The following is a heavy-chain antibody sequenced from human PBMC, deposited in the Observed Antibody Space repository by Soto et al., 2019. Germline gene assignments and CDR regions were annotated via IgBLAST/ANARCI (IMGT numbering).Heavy chain of an antibody. Sequence: ASVKVSCKASGYTFTSYGISWVRQAPGQGLEWMGWISAYNGNTNYAQKLQGRVTMTTDTSTSTAYMELRSLRSDDTAVYYCAKVPYYYDSSGYYLGYFDYWGQGTLVTV. J-gene: IGHJ4*02. D-gene: IGHD3-22*01. CDR3: AKVPYYYDSSGYYLGYFDY. V-gene: IGHV1-18*01. CDR1: GYTFTSYG. CDR2: ISAYNGNT.